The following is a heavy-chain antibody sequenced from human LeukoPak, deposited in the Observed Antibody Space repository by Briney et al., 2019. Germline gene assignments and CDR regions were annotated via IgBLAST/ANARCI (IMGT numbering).Heavy chain of an antibody. Sequence: GGSLRLSCAASGFTFSSYSMNWVRQAPGKGLEWVSSISSSSSYIYYADSVKGRFTISRDNAKSSLYLQMNSLRAEDTAVYYCARDWSGDAFDIWGQGTMVTVSS. V-gene: IGHV3-21*01. J-gene: IGHJ3*02. CDR1: GFTFSSYS. CDR3: ARDWSGDAFDI. CDR2: ISSSSSYI.